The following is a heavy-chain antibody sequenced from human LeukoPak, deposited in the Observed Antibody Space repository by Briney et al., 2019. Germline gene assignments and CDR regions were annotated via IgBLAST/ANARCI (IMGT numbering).Heavy chain of an antibody. CDR1: GFPFNIYN. CDR3: AKEGGRYRFDY. V-gene: IGHV3-30*02. Sequence: GGSLSLSCAAPGFPFNIYNIHWIRQAPGRGLEWVSFIRNDETDIHYADFAKGRFTISRDKSKNSLYLQMNSLRPDDTALYYCAKEGGRYRFDYWGQGTMVTVSS. J-gene: IGHJ4*02. D-gene: IGHD3-16*02. CDR2: IRNDETDI.